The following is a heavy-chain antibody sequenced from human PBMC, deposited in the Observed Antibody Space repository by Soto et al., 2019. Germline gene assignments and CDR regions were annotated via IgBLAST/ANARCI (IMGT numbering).Heavy chain of an antibody. J-gene: IGHJ6*02. V-gene: IGHV3-53*01. D-gene: IGHD3-10*01. Sequence: GGSLRLSCAVSGFTVSSNYMSWVRQAPGKGLEWDSVVYSDGSTYYADSVKGRFTISRDNSKNTLYLQMNSLRDEDTAVYYCATVAPYYGSGSYPLYYCYGMDVWGQGTTVTVSS. CDR2: VYSDGST. CDR3: ATVAPYYGSGSYPLYYCYGMDV. CDR1: GFTVSSNY.